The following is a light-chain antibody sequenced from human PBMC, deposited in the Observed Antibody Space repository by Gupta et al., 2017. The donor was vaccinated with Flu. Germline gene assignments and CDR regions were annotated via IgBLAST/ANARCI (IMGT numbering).Light chain of an antibody. V-gene: IGKV1-39*01. Sequence: DIQMTQSPSSLSASVGDRVTITCRASQTISTYLNWYHQRPGKAPKLLIYAASSLQSGVPSRFSGSGSGTDFTLTISRLQPEDFGTYYCEQTDSTPGSFGQGTKMEIK. CDR1: QTISTY. CDR3: EQTDSTPGS. CDR2: AAS. J-gene: IGKJ2*04.